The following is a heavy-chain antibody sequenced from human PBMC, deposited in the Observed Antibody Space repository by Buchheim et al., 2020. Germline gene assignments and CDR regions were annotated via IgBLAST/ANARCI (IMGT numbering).Heavy chain of an antibody. CDR1: GGSISSGGYY. V-gene: IGHV4-31*03. CDR3: ARDKYCSSTSCSHYYYYGMDV. D-gene: IGHD2-2*01. Sequence: QVQLQESGPGLVKPSQTLSLTCTVSGGSISSGGYYWSWIRQHPGKGLEWIGYIYYSGSTYYNPSLKSRVTISVDTSKNQFSLKLSSVTAADTDVYYCARDKYCSSTSCSHYYYYGMDVWGQGTT. CDR2: IYYSGST. J-gene: IGHJ6*02.